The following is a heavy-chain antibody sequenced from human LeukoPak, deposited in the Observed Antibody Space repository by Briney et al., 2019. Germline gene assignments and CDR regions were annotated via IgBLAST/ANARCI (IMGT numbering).Heavy chain of an antibody. CDR1: GGSFSGYY. V-gene: IGHV4-34*01. CDR3: ARVSTIFGVVISNWFDP. CDR2: INHSGST. J-gene: IGHJ5*02. Sequence: SETLSPTCAVYGGSFSGYYWSWIRQPPGKGLEWIGEINHSGSTNYNPSLKSRATISVDTSKNQFSLKLSSVTAADTAVYYCARVSTIFGVVISNWFDPWGQGTLVTVSS. D-gene: IGHD3-3*01.